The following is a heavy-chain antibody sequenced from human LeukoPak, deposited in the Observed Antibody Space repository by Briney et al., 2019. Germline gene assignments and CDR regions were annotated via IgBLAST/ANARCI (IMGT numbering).Heavy chain of an antibody. Sequence: GGSLRLSCAASGFTFSSYAMSWVRQAPGKGLEWVSAISGSGGSTYYADSVKGRFTISRDNSKNTLYLQMNSLRAEDTAVYYCARDLFVVVPAAIWPFYGSGSYPNGFDYWGQGTLVTVSS. CDR2: ISGSGGST. V-gene: IGHV3-23*01. CDR1: GFTFSSYA. CDR3: ARDLFVVVPAAIWPFYGSGSYPNGFDY. J-gene: IGHJ4*02. D-gene: IGHD2-2*02.